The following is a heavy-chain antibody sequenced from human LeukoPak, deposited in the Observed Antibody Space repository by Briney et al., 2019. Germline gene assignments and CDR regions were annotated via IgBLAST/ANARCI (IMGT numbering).Heavy chain of an antibody. CDR3: ARGPNYGDRVDYFDY. Sequence: GGSLRLSCAASGFIFRNHWMSWVRQVPGRGLEWVAHIKQGGNEKHYVDSVEGRFTLSRADSKNSLYLQMNSLRVDDSAVYYFARGPNYGDRVDYFDYWGQGTLVTVSS. J-gene: IGHJ4*02. V-gene: IGHV3-7*01. CDR2: IKQGGNEK. D-gene: IGHD4-17*01. CDR1: GFIFRNHW.